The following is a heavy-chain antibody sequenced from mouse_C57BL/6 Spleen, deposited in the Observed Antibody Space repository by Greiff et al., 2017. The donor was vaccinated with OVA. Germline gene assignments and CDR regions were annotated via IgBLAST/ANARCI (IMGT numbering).Heavy chain of an antibody. Sequence: QVQLQQPGAELVMPGASVKLSCKASGYTFTSYWMHWVKQRPGQGLEWIGEIDPSDSYTNYNQKFKGKSTLTVDKSSSTAYMQRSSLTSEDSAVYYCARGSNYYAMDYWGQGTSVTVSS. D-gene: IGHD2-5*01. V-gene: IGHV1-69*01. J-gene: IGHJ4*01. CDR3: ARGSNYYAMDY. CDR2: IDPSDSYT. CDR1: GYTFTSYW.